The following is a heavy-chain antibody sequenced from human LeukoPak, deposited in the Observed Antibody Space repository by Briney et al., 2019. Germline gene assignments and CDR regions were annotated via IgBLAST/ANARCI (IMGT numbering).Heavy chain of an antibody. CDR3: AWGESGYDLGY. D-gene: IGHD5-12*01. CDR1: GGSISSYY. Sequence: SETLSLTCTVPGGSISSYYWSWIRQPPGKGLEWIGYIYYSGSTDYNPSLKSRVTISVDTSKNQFSLKLSSVTAAGTAVYYCAWGESGYDLGYWGQGTLVTVSS. V-gene: IGHV4-59*01. J-gene: IGHJ4*02. CDR2: IYYSGST.